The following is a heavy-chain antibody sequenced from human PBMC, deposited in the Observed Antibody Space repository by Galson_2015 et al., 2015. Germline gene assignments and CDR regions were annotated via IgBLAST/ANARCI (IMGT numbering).Heavy chain of an antibody. Sequence: SLRLSCAASEFTFSAYGMNWFRQAPGKGLEWVAVVSYDGNVKYYADSVKGRFTISRDDSKNTLYLQMNSLRGEDTAVYYCARDVGGGVDYWGQGTLPTVSS. CDR1: EFTFSAYG. J-gene: IGHJ4*02. CDR3: ARDVGGGVDY. D-gene: IGHD4-23*01. V-gene: IGHV3-30*03. CDR2: VSYDGNVK.